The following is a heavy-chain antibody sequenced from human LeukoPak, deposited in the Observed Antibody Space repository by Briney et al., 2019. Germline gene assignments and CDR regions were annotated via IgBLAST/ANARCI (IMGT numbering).Heavy chain of an antibody. D-gene: IGHD3-22*01. CDR1: GGSISSGDYY. V-gene: IGHV4-30-4*08. J-gene: IGHJ4*02. CDR2: IYYSGST. Sequence: SETLSLTCTVSGGSISSGDYYWSWIRQPPGKGLEWIGYIYYSGSTYYNPSLKSRVTISVDTSKNKFSLKLSSVTAADTAVYYCASAAHNYYDSSGSMNYFDYWGQGTLVTVSS. CDR3: ASAAHNYYDSSGSMNYFDY.